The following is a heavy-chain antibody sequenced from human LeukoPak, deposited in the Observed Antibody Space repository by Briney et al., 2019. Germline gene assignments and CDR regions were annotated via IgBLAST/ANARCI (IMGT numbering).Heavy chain of an antibody. Sequence: ASVKVSCKASGYTFASYGISWVRQAPGQGLEWMGWISAYNGNTNYAQKLQGRVTMTTDTSTSTAYMELRSLRSDDTAVYYCARVPHHMTTFGGVIVQDYWGQGTLVTVSS. V-gene: IGHV1-18*01. J-gene: IGHJ4*02. CDR3: ARVPHHMTTFGGVIVQDY. CDR2: ISAYNGNT. CDR1: GYTFASYG. D-gene: IGHD3-16*02.